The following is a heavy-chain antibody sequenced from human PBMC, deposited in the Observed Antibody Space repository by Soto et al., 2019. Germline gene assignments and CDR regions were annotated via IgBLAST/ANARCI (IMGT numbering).Heavy chain of an antibody. V-gene: IGHV3-49*03. CDR1: GFTFGDFA. CDR3: SRALRGKWLQSSSHYYFDY. Sequence: GGSLRLSCAASGFTFGDFAMNWFRRTPGKGLEWVGYIPSTSYGGTTEYAASVKGRFFISRDDSKSIAYLQMNSLTREDSGLYYCSRALRGKWLQSSSHYYFDYWGQGTLVTVSS. J-gene: IGHJ4*02. D-gene: IGHD2-8*01. CDR2: IPSTSYGGTT.